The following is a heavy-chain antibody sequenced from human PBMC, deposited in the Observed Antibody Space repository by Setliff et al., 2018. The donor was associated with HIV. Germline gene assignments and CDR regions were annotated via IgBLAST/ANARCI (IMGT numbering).Heavy chain of an antibody. CDR2: MNPNSGNT. V-gene: IGHV1-8*03. D-gene: IGHD6-19*01. CDR3: ARGVFLSGSGWYIVYYFDY. Sequence: ASVKVSCKASGYTFTSYDINWVRQATGQGLEWKGWMNPNSGNTGYAQKFQGRVTITRNTSISTAYMELSSLRSEDTAVYYCARGVFLSGSGWYIVYYFDYWGQGTLVTVSS. CDR1: GYTFTSYD. J-gene: IGHJ4*02.